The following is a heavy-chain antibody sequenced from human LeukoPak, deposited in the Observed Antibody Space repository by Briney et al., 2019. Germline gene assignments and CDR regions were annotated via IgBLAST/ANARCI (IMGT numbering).Heavy chain of an antibody. CDR2: INPSGGST. D-gene: IGHD3-22*01. CDR3: ARDEYYDSSGYYYGDGAFDY. Sequence: ASVKVSCTASGYTFTSYYMHWVRQAPGQGLEWMGIINPSGGSTSYAQKFQGRVTMTRDMSTSTVYMELSSLRSEDTAVYCCARDEYYDSSGYYYGDGAFDYWGQGTLVTVSS. V-gene: IGHV1-46*01. J-gene: IGHJ4*02. CDR1: GYTFTSYY.